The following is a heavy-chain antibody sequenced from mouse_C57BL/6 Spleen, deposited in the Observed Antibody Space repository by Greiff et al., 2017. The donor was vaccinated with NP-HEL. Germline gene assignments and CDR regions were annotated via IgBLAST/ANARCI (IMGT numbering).Heavy chain of an antibody. CDR2: IYIGNGYT. CDR3: ARSTMVTTRYFDV. V-gene: IGHV1-58*01. CDR1: GYTFTSYG. D-gene: IGHD2-2*01. Sequence: VHVKQSGAELVRPGSSVKMSCKPSGYTFTSYGINWVKQRPGQGLEWIGYIYIGNGYTEYNEKFKGKATLTSDTSSSTAYMQLSSLTSEDSAIYFCARSTMVTTRYFDVWGTGTTVTVSS. J-gene: IGHJ1*03.